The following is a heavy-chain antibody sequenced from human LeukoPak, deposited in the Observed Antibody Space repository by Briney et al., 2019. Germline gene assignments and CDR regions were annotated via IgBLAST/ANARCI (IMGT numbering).Heavy chain of an antibody. D-gene: IGHD3-22*01. CDR3: ARGPNPDYYDSSGYPGDFDY. CDR1: GGSFSGYY. CDR2: INHSGST. V-gene: IGHV4-34*01. J-gene: IGHJ4*02. Sequence: SETLSLTRAVYGGSFSGYYWSWIRQPPGKGLEWIGEINHSGSTNYNPSLKSRVTISVDTSKNQFSLKLSSVTAADTAVYYCARGPNPDYYDSSGYPGDFDYWGQGTLVTVSS.